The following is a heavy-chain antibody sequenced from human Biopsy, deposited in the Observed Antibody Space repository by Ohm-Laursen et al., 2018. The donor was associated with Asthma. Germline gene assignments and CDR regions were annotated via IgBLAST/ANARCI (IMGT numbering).Heavy chain of an antibody. CDR1: GGTFSTFG. CDR2: IIPFYGTA. D-gene: IGHD4-17*01. J-gene: IGHJ4*02. Sequence: SVKVSCKASGGTFSTFGISWVRQAPGQGLEWMGRIIPFYGTATYAQNFQGRLTLTADESMSTAYMELSSLRSEDTAVYFCARDYDGDYVQRHLPLAYWGQGTLVTVSS. CDR3: ARDYDGDYVQRHLPLAY. V-gene: IGHV1-69*13.